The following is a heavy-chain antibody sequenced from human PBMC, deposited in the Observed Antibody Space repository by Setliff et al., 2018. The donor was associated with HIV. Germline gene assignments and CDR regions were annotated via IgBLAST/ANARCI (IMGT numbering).Heavy chain of an antibody. J-gene: IGHJ6*03. D-gene: IGHD6-19*01. CDR3: ARDGGPGSGWGDYSYYFSMDV. CDR1: GYAFTSQF. CDR2: ISAGNGNT. Sequence: ASVKVSCKASGYAFTSQFMQWVRQAPGQRLEWMGWISAGNGNTKYSQTFQDRVTITRDTSASTVYMELGSLRSEDTAIYYCARDGGPGSGWGDYSYYFSMDVWGKGTTVTVSS. V-gene: IGHV1-3*01.